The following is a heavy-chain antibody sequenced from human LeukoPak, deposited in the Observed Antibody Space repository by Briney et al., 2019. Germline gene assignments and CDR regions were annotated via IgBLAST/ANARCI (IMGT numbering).Heavy chain of an antibody. V-gene: IGHV3-30*02. D-gene: IGHD6-13*01. Sequence: GGSLRLSCAASGFTFSSYGMHWVRQAPGKGLEWVAFIRYDGSNKYYADSVKGRFTISRDNSKNTLYLQMSSLRAEDTAVYYCARDTVSGFAAAGQRGPFDYWGQGTLVTVSS. CDR1: GFTFSSYG. CDR2: IRYDGSNK. CDR3: ARDTVSGFAAAGQRGPFDY. J-gene: IGHJ4*02.